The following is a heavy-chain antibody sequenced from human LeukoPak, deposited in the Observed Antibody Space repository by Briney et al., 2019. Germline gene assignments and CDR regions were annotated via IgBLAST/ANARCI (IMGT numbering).Heavy chain of an antibody. CDR2: INPNSGGT. Sequence: ASVKVSCKASGYTFTDYYMHWVRQAPGQGREWMGWINPNSGGTNYAQRFQGRVTMTRDTSISTAYMELSRLTSDDTAVYYCARVGAGQGSSWYGDYWGQGTLVTVSS. J-gene: IGHJ4*02. D-gene: IGHD6-13*01. CDR3: ARVGAGQGSSWYGDY. V-gene: IGHV1-2*02. CDR1: GYTFTDYY.